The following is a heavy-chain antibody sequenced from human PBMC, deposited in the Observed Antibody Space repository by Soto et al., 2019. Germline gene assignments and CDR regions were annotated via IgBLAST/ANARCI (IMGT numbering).Heavy chain of an antibody. CDR3: ARDAYNYKYFSDY. CDR1: GFTFTNFA. D-gene: IGHD1-1*01. V-gene: IGHV3-30*03. J-gene: IGHJ4*02. Sequence: PGGSLRLSCGASGFTFTNFAMHWVRQAPGKGLEWVAVISKDGSKTDFADSVKGRFTISRENSKNTVYLQMNSLTREDTALYYCARDAYNYKYFSDYWGLGTLVTVSS. CDR2: ISKDGSKT.